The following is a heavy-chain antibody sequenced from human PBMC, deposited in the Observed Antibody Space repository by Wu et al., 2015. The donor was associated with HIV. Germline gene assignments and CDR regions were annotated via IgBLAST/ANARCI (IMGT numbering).Heavy chain of an antibody. J-gene: IGHJ3*02. V-gene: IGHV1-2*02. CDR2: INPYRGAV. Sequence: QVHLMQSGTQVKKPGASVRVSCRTSGFTFTKYLIHWVRQAPEKGLEWVGWINPYRGAVNYPPQFRDRVSLTRDIYSETVYLDFRSLRSDDTATYYCASSWPTGDGDEAFDIWGQGTMVTVFS. D-gene: IGHD2-21*02. CDR3: ASSWPTGDGDEAFDI. CDR1: GFTFTKYL.